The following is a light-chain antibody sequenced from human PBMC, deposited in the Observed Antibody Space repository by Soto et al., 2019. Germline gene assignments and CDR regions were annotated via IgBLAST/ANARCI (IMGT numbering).Light chain of an antibody. CDR1: QSFSSSY. CDR3: QQYNNWPV. J-gene: IGKJ1*01. CDR2: GAS. Sequence: EIVLTQSPGTLSLSPGERATLSCRASQSFSSSYLAWYQQKPGQAPRLLIYGASSRATGIPARFSGSGSGTEFTLTISSLQSEDFAVYYCQQYNNWPVFGQGTKVDIK. V-gene: IGKV3D-15*01.